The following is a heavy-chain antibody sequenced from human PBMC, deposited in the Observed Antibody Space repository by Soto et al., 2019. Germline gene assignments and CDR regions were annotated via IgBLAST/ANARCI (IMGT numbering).Heavy chain of an antibody. CDR3: ARGRNYDFWSGRRAGLYYYYYMDV. CDR2: ISHSGST. CDR1: GGSFSGYY. D-gene: IGHD3-3*01. V-gene: IGHV4-34*01. J-gene: IGHJ6*03. Sequence: QVQLQQWGAGLLKPSETLSLTCAVYGGSFSGYYWSWIRQPPGKGLEWIGEISHSGSTNYNPSLKSRVTISVDTSKNQFSLKLSSVTAADTAVYYCARGRNYDFWSGRRAGLYYYYYMDVWGKGTTVTVSS.